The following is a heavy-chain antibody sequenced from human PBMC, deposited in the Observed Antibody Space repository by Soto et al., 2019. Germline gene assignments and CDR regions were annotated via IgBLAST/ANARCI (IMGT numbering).Heavy chain of an antibody. CDR2: IYKSATT. D-gene: IGHD7-27*01. CDR3: ARGRYCLTGRCFPNWFDS. J-gene: IGHJ5*01. V-gene: IGHV4-30-4*01. Sequence: SETLSLTCSVSGVSISNLNYFWAWIRQPPGQALEYIGYIYKSATTYYNPSFESRVAISVDTSKSQFSLNVTSVTAADTAVYFCARGRYCLTGRCFPNWFDSWGQGALVTVSS. CDR1: GVSISNLNYF.